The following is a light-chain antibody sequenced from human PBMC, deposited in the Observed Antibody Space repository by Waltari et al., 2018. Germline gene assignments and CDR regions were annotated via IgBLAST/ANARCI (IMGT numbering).Light chain of an antibody. CDR1: QSVSSH. CDR2: GAS. CDR3: QHYNNWPRT. Sequence: IVMTQSPATLSVSPGERATLSCRASQSVSSHLVWFQQKPGQAPRLLIYGASTRATGVPARFSGSGSGTDFTLTISSVESGDFAVYYCQHYNNWPRTFGQGTKVEIK. J-gene: IGKJ1*01. V-gene: IGKV3-15*01.